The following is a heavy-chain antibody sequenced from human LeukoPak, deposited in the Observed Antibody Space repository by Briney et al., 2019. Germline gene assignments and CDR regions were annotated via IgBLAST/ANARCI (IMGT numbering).Heavy chain of an antibody. V-gene: IGHV3-23*01. J-gene: IGHJ4*02. CDR3: AKDPVTTVTRWYFDY. CDR2: ISGSGGST. Sequence: GGSLRLSCAASGFTFSSYSMNWVRQAPGKGLEWVSAISGSGGSTYYADSVKGRFTISRDNSKNTLYLQMNSLRAEDTAVYYCAKDPVTTVTRWYFDYWGQGTLVTVSS. CDR1: GFTFSSYS. D-gene: IGHD4-17*01.